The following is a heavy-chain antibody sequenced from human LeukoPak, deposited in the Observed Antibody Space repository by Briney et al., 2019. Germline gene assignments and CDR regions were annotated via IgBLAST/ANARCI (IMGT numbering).Heavy chain of an antibody. CDR3: TRDSAAYHPYFYYYMDV. CDR1: GFTFSSYS. V-gene: IGHV3-48*04. CDR2: ISTVSSTI. J-gene: IGHJ6*03. Sequence: GGSLRLSCAASGFTFSSYSVSWVREAPGKRLEWVSYISTVSSTIYCADSVKGRFTISRDNAKNSLYLQMTTLRAEDTAVYYCTRDSAAYHPYFYYYMDVWGKGTTVTVSS.